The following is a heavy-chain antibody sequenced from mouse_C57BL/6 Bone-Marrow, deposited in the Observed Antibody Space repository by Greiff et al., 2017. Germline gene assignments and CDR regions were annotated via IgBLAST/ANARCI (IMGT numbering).Heavy chain of an antibody. J-gene: IGHJ3*01. CDR3: TTNYYGSVAWFAD. D-gene: IGHD1-1*01. CDR1: GFNIKDDY. V-gene: IGHV14-4*01. Sequence: VQLQQSGAELVRPGASVKLSCTASGFNIKDDYMHWVKQRPEQGLEWIGWIDPENGDTEYASKFQGKATITADTSSNTAYLQLSSLTSEDTAVYYCTTNYYGSVAWFADWGQGTLVTVSA. CDR2: IDPENGDT.